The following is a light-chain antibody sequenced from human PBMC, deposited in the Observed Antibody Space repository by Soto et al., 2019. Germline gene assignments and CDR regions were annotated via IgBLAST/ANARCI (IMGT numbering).Light chain of an antibody. CDR2: EVS. CDR3: SSYRSTNTVV. CDR1: GSDVGGYNY. Sequence: QSVLTQPASVSGSFGQSITISCTGTGSDVGGYNYVSWYQQLPGKAPKVMIYEVSIRPSGVSTRFSGSKSGNTASLTISGLQAEDEAEYCCSSYRSTNTVVFGGGTKLTVL. J-gene: IGLJ3*02. V-gene: IGLV2-14*01.